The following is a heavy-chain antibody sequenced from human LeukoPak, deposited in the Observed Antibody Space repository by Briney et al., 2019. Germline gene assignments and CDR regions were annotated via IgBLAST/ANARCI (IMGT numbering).Heavy chain of an antibody. CDR1: GGSISSSSYY. CDR2: IYYSGST. CDR3: ARGRVVVAATQYYFDY. J-gene: IGHJ4*02. D-gene: IGHD2-15*01. Sequence: SETLSLTCTVSGGSISSSSYYWGWIRQPPGKGLEWIGSIYYSGSTYYNPSLKSRVTISVDTSKSQFSLKLSSVTAADTAVYYCARGRVVVAATQYYFDYWGQGTLVTVSS. V-gene: IGHV4-39*01.